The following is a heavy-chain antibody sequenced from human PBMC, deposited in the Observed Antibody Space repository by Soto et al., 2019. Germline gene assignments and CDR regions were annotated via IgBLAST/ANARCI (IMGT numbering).Heavy chain of an antibody. CDR3: ARSSVEWLPVDDAFDI. Sequence: QVQLVQSGAEVKKPGSSVKVSCKASGGTFSSYAISWVRQAPGQGLEWMGGIIPIFGTANYAQKFQGRVTITADKSTSTANMALSSLRSEDTAVYYCARSSVEWLPVDDAFDIWGQGTMVTVSS. D-gene: IGHD3-3*01. V-gene: IGHV1-69*06. CDR2: IIPIFGTA. CDR1: GGTFSSYA. J-gene: IGHJ3*02.